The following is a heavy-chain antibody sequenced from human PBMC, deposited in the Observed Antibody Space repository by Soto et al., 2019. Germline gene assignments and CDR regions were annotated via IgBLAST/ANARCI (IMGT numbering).Heavy chain of an antibody. V-gene: IGHV3-23*01. J-gene: IGHJ4*02. D-gene: IGHD3-22*01. CDR2: ISGSGGST. Sequence: LRLSCAASGFTFSSSAMSWVRQAPGKGLEWVSAISGSGGSTYYADTVKGRFTVSRDNSKNTLYLQMNSLRAEDTAVYYCARSGYYYPLDFDHWGQGNLVTVSS. CDR3: ARSGYYYPLDFDH. CDR1: GFTFSSSA.